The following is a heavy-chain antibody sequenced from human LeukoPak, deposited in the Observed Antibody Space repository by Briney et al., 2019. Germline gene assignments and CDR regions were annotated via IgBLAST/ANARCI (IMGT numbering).Heavy chain of an antibody. CDR3: ARGREYCSSTSCRDAFDI. CDR2: IWYDGSNK. J-gene: IGHJ3*02. CDR1: GFTFSSYG. Sequence: SGGSLRLSCAASGFTFSSYGMHWVRQAPGKGLEWVAVIWYDGSNKYYADSVKGRFTISRGNSKNTLYLQMNSLRAEDTAVYYCARGREYCSSTSCRDAFDIWGLGTMVTVSS. V-gene: IGHV3-33*01. D-gene: IGHD2-2*01.